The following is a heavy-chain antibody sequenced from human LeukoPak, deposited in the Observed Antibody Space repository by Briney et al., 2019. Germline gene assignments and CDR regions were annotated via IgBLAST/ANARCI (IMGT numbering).Heavy chain of an antibody. CDR2: ISPDGSNI. Sequence: GGSLRLSCAASGFAFSAYAIHWVRQAPGKGLEWVGVISPDGSNIYYAESVKGRFTISRDKSKNRLYLQMNRLRVDDTAVYYCVRELSPYCSSSSCDDGMDVWGQGTTVTVFS. CDR3: VRELSPYCSSSSCDDGMDV. D-gene: IGHD2-2*01. CDR1: GFAFSAYA. V-gene: IGHV3-30*04. J-gene: IGHJ6*02.